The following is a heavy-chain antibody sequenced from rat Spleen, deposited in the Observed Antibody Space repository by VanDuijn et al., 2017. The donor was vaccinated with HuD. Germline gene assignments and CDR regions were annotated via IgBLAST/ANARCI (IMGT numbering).Heavy chain of an antibody. J-gene: IGHJ2*01. CDR2: ITNTGGST. Sequence: EVQLVESDGGLVQPGRSLKLSCAASGFTLSDHFMAWVRQAPTKGLEWVASITNTGGSTYYPDSVKGRFTISRDNSKSTLYLQMDSLRSEDTATYYCATLYYYSSYGWGKGVMVTVSS. CDR1: GFTLSDHF. D-gene: IGHD1-2*01. V-gene: IGHV5-20*01. CDR3: ATLYYYSSYG.